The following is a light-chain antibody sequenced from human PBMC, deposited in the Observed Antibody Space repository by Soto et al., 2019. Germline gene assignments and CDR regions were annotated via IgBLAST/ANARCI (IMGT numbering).Light chain of an antibody. CDR3: TSWTTSTTMI. CDR1: SSDIGAYNF. V-gene: IGLV2-14*03. Sequence: QSALTQPASVSGSPGQSITISCTGTSSDIGAYNFVSWYQQQPGKAPKLMLYDVNIRPSGVSNRFSGSKSGNTASLTISGLQADDEADYYCTSWTTSTTMIFGGGTKVTVL. CDR2: DVN. J-gene: IGLJ2*01.